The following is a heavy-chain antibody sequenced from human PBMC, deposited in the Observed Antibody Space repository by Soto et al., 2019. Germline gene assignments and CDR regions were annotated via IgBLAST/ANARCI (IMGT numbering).Heavy chain of an antibody. CDR3: ARVPNTISHY. J-gene: IGHJ4*02. Sequence: VASVKVSCKASGYTFTSYDINWVRQAPGQRLEWMGWMNAGSGNTEYAQKFQGRVTITRDTSASTAYMELSSLRSEDTAVYYCARVPNTISHYWGQGTLVTV. CDR1: GYTFTSYD. D-gene: IGHD3-3*01. V-gene: IGHV1-3*01. CDR2: MNAGSGNT.